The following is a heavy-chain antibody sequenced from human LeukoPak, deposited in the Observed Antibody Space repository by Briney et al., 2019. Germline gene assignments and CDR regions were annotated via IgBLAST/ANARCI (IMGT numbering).Heavy chain of an antibody. Sequence: SVTVSCKASGGTFSSYAISWVRQAPGQGLEWMGRIIPILGIANYAQKFQGRVTITADKSTSTAYMELSSLRSEDTAVYYCAKTYYYDSSGPNGGAFDIWGQGTMVTVSS. D-gene: IGHD3-22*01. J-gene: IGHJ3*02. CDR1: GGTFSSYA. CDR2: IIPILGIA. CDR3: AKTYYYDSSGPNGGAFDI. V-gene: IGHV1-69*04.